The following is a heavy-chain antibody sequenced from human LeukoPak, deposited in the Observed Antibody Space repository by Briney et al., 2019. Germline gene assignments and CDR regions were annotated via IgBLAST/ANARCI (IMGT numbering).Heavy chain of an antibody. CDR2: ISSSSSYI. J-gene: IGHJ4*02. V-gene: IGHV3-21*01. Sequence: PGGSLRLSCAASGFTFSSYSMNWVRQAPGKGLEWVSSISSSSSYIYYADSVKGRFTVSRDNSKNTLYLQMNSLRVEDTAVYYCARGGDCSSITCPFGFWGQGTLVTVSS. CDR1: GFTFSSYS. D-gene: IGHD2-2*01. CDR3: ARGGDCSSITCPFGF.